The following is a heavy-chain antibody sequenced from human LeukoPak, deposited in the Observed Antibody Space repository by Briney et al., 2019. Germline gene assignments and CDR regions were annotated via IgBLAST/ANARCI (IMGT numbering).Heavy chain of an antibody. CDR1: GFTFSSYA. D-gene: IGHD3-16*01. CDR3: AKDRLDPDRMFGFDY. J-gene: IGHJ4*02. Sequence: PGGSLRLSCAASGFTFSSYAMSWVRQAPGKGREWVSAISGSGGSTYYADSVKGRFTISRDNSKNTLYLQMNSLRAEDTAVYYCAKDRLDPDRMFGFDYWGQGTLVTDSS. V-gene: IGHV3-23*01. CDR2: ISGSGGST.